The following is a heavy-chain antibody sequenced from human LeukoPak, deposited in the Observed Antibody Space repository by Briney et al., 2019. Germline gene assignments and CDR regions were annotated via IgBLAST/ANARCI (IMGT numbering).Heavy chain of an antibody. CDR2: ISGSGGST. Sequence: PGGSLRLSCVTSGFTFSDHWMTWVRQAPGKGLEWVSAISGSGGSTYYADSVKGRFTISRGNSKNTLYLQMNSLRAEDTAVYYCAKDEEQQLSADAFDIWGQGTMVTVSS. D-gene: IGHD6-13*01. J-gene: IGHJ3*02. V-gene: IGHV3-23*01. CDR3: AKDEEQQLSADAFDI. CDR1: GFTFSDHW.